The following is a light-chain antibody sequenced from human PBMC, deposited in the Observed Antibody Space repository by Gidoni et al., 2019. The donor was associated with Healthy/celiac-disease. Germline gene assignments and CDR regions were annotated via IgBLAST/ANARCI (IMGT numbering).Light chain of an antibody. Sequence: DIQITHSPSSLSASVGDRVTITCQASQDISNYLNWYQQKPGKAPKLLIYDASKLETGVPSRFSGSGSGTDFTFTISSLQPEDIATYYCQQYDNLPLTCGGGTKVEIK. CDR3: QQYDNLPLT. V-gene: IGKV1-33*01. J-gene: IGKJ4*01. CDR2: DAS. CDR1: QDISNY.